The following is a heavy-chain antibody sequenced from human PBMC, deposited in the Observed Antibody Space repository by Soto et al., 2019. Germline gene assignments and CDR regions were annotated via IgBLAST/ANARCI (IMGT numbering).Heavy chain of an antibody. CDR1: GFTFSTYP. CDR2: ISGPGGST. V-gene: IGHV3-23*01. J-gene: IGHJ4*02. D-gene: IGHD1-26*01. Sequence: EVQLLDSGGGLVQPGGSLSLSCAASGFTFSTYPMIWFRRAPGKGLEWVSDISGPGGSTYYADSVRGRFTISRDNSKNTVYLQMNSLRDEDTAVYYCVKRPLKFSGSYFDYWGQGTLVTVSS. CDR3: VKRPLKFSGSYFDY.